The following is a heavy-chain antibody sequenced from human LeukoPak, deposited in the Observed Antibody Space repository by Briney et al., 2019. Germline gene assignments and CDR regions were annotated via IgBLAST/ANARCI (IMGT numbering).Heavy chain of an antibody. J-gene: IGHJ3*02. CDR1: GFTVSSNY. V-gene: IGHV3-53*01. Sequence: PGGSLRRSCAASGFTVSSNYMSWVRQAPGKGLEWVSVIYSGGSTYYADSVKGRFTISRDNSKNTLYLQMNSLRAEDTAVYYCARYCSSTSCYLYAFDIWGQGTMVTVSS. CDR3: ARYCSSTSCYLYAFDI. CDR2: IYSGGST. D-gene: IGHD2-2*01.